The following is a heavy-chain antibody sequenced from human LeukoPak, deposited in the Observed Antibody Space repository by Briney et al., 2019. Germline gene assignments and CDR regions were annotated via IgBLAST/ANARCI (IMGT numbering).Heavy chain of an antibody. V-gene: IGHV4-59*08. D-gene: IGHD3-10*01. CDR3: ARSRGVHSAVYLDY. Sequence: SETLSLTCTVSGGSISSYYWSWIRQPPGRGLEWIGYIYYSGSTNYNPSLKSRVTISVDTSKNQFSLKLSSVTAADTAVYYCARSRGVHSAVYLDYWGQGTLVTVSS. CDR2: IYYSGST. CDR1: GGSISSYY. J-gene: IGHJ4*02.